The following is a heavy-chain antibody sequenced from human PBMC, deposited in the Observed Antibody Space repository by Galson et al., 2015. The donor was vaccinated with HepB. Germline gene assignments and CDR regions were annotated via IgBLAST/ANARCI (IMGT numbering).Heavy chain of an antibody. J-gene: IGHJ4*02. CDR1: GYTFIHYA. Sequence: SVKVSCKASGYTFIHYAINWVRQAPGQGLEWMGWINTNTGTPTFAQGFTGRFVFSLDASVTTAYLQITSLQADDTAVYFCARDTLSSGWPPFDYWGQGTLVTVSS. V-gene: IGHV7-4-1*02. D-gene: IGHD6-19*01. CDR2: INTNTGTP. CDR3: ARDTLSSGWPPFDY.